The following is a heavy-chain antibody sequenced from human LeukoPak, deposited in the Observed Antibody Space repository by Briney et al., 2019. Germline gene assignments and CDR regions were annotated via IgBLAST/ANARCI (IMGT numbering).Heavy chain of an antibody. D-gene: IGHD3-10*01. Sequence: PGGSLRLSCAASGFTFSSYAMHWVRQAPGKGLEWVSAISGSGGSTYYADSVKGRFTISRDNSKNTLYLQMNSLRAEDTAVYYCAKTDRFGELLSIDYWGQGTLVTVSS. V-gene: IGHV3-23*01. J-gene: IGHJ4*02. CDR1: GFTFSSYA. CDR3: AKTDRFGELLSIDY. CDR2: ISGSGGST.